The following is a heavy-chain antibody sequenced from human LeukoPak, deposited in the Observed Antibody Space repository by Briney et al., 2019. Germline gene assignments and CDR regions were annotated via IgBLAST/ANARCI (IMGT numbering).Heavy chain of an antibody. CDR2: IYHSGST. D-gene: IGHD3-22*01. V-gene: IGHV4-30-2*02. CDR1: GGSISSGGYY. J-gene: IGHJ4*02. CDR3: AREGGSGYPHAFDY. Sequence: SETLSLTCTVSGGSISSGGYYWSWIRQPPGKGLEWIGYIYHSGSTYYNPSLKSRVTISVDRSKNQFSLKLSSVTAADTAVYYCAREGGSGYPHAFDYWGQGTLVTVSS.